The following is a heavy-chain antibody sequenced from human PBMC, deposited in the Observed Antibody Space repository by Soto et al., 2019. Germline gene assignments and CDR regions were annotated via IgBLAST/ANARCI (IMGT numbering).Heavy chain of an antibody. V-gene: IGHV3-23*01. CDR3: AKGTEYNWNSYIWFDP. D-gene: IGHD1-7*01. J-gene: IGHJ5*02. Sequence: QAGGSLRLSCAASGFTFSNYAMIWVRQAPGKGLQWVSVISGSGGDTYYADSVKGRFTISRDNSRNTLYLQMNSLRAEDTAAYYCAKGTEYNWNSYIWFDPWGQGTLVTVSS. CDR2: ISGSGGDT. CDR1: GFTFSNYA.